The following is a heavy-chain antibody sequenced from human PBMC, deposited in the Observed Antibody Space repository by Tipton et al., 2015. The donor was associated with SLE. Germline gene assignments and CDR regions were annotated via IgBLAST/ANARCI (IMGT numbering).Heavy chain of an antibody. V-gene: IGHV4-39*07. CDR3: ARETSVYAFDI. D-gene: IGHD5/OR15-5a*01. CDR2: IYYSGST. CDR1: GGSISSSSYY. Sequence: TLSLTCTVSGGSISSSSYYWGWIRQPPGKGLEWIGSIYYSGSTYYNPSLKSRVTISVDASKNQFSLKLSSVTAADTAVYYCARETSVYAFDIWGQGTMVTVSS. J-gene: IGHJ3*02.